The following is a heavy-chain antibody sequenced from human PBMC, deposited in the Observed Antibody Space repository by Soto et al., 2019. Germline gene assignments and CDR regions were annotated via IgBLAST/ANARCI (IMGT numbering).Heavy chain of an antibody. Sequence: GASVKVSCKASGYTFTSYAMHWVRQAPGQRLEWMGWINAGNGNTKYSQKFQGRVTITRDTSASTAYMELSSLRSDDTAVYYCARDGGDYVFDYWGQGTLVTVSS. V-gene: IGHV1-3*01. CDR2: INAGNGNT. CDR1: GYTFTSYA. J-gene: IGHJ4*02. CDR3: ARDGGDYVFDY. D-gene: IGHD4-17*01.